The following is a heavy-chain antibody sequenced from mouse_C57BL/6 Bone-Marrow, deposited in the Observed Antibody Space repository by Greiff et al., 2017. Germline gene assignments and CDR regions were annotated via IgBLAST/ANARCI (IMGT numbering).Heavy chain of an antibody. D-gene: IGHD2-4*01. CDR2: IDPENGDT. J-gene: IGHJ4*01. Sequence: VQLKESGAELVRPGASVKLSCTASGFNIKDDYMHWVKQRPEQGLEWIGWIDPENGDTEYASKFQGKATITADTSSNTAYLQLSSLTSEDTAVDYCTLYYDYGYAMDYWGQGTSVTVSS. CDR3: TLYYDYGYAMDY. CDR1: GFNIKDDY. V-gene: IGHV14-4*01.